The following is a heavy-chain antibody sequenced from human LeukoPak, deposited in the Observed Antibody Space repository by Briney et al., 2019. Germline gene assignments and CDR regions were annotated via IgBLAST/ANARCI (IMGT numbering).Heavy chain of an antibody. CDR2: IYYSGST. CDR1: GGSISSSSYY. Sequence: PSETLSLTCTVSGGSISSSSYYWGWIRQPPGKGLEWIGSIYYSGSTYYNPSLKSRVTISVDTSKNQFSLKLSSVTAADTAVYYCARVTPNSRGTDYWGQGTLVTVSS. D-gene: IGHD6-13*01. V-gene: IGHV4-39*01. CDR3: ARVTPNSRGTDY. J-gene: IGHJ4*02.